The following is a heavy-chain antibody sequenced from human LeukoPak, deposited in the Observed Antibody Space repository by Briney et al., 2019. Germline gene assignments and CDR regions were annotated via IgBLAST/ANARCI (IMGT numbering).Heavy chain of an antibody. D-gene: IGHD6-13*01. J-gene: IGHJ3*01. CDR1: GFTFSSYA. Sequence: GGSLRLSCTASGFTFSSYAVSWVRQAPGKGLEWVSHIYGCGGSTYYADCVRGRFTISRDNPKHTLSLHMQSLSAETAAVYCCARGSRVATPVADAFDGWGQRTMVTASS. CDR3: ARGSRVATPVADAFDG. CDR2: IYGCGGST. V-gene: IGHV3-23*01.